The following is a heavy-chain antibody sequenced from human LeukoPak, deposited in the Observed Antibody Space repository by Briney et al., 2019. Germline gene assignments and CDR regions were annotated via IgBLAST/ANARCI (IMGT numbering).Heavy chain of an antibody. CDR1: GGSISSSGYS. D-gene: IGHD2-21*02. CDR3: ARTPTYCGGDCYYFDP. CDR2: IHHTGST. J-gene: IGHJ5*02. V-gene: IGHV4-30-2*01. Sequence: PSQTLSLTCAVSGGSISSSGYSWSWIRQPPGKGLEWIGYIHHTGSTYYNPSLKSRVTISVDRSKNQFSLKLSSVTAADTAMYFCARTPTYCGGDCYYFDPWGQGTLVTVSA.